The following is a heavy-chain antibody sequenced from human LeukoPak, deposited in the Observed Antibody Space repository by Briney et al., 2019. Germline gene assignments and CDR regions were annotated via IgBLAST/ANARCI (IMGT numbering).Heavy chain of an antibody. CDR2: ISYDGSNK. J-gene: IGHJ4*02. D-gene: IGHD5-18*01. CDR3: ARDPYIQLWSPYFDY. V-gene: IGHV3-30*04. Sequence: GGSLRLSCAASGFTFSSYAMHWVGQAPGKGLEWVAVISYDGSNKYYADSVKGRFTISRDNSKNTLYLQMNSLRAEDTAVYYCARDPYIQLWSPYFDYWGQGTLVTVSS. CDR1: GFTFSSYA.